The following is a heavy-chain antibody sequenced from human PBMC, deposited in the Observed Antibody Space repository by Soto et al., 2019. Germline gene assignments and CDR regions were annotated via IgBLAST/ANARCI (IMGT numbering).Heavy chain of an antibody. J-gene: IGHJ5*02. CDR1: GGSFTAYQ. CDR3: ARGWRFDP. CDR2: INHSGTT. Sequence: SETLSLTCCVYGGSFTAYQWNWIRQSPGQGLEWIGEINHSGTTKYNPSLASRINLSVDTSKKQFSLNMFSVTAADTAIYYCARGWRFDPWGQRTKVTVYS. D-gene: IGHD1-1*01. V-gene: IGHV4-34*01.